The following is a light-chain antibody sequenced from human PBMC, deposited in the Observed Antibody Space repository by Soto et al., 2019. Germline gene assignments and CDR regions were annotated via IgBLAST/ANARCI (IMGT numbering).Light chain of an antibody. CDR1: QSVSSSY. V-gene: IGKV3-20*01. J-gene: IGKJ5*01. CDR2: GAS. CDR3: QQYGSSPST. Sequence: EIVLTQSPGTLSLSPGERATLSCRASQSVSSSYLAWYQQKIGQAPRLLIYGASSRATGIPDRFSGSGSGTDFTLTISSLEPEDFAVYYCQQYGSSPSTFGQGTRLEMK.